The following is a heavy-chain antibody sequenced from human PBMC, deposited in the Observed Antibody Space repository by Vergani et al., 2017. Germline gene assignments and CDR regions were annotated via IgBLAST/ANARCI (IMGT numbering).Heavy chain of an antibody. CDR2: IRYDGSNK. CDR1: GFTFSSYG. CDR3: AKIQDRRDYYGSGSPFDY. V-gene: IGHV3-30*02. D-gene: IGHD3-10*01. Sequence: QVQLVESGGGVVQPGGSLRLSCAASGFTFSSYGMHWVRQAPGKGLEWVAFIRYDGSNKYYADSVKGRFTISRDNSKNTLYLQMNSLRAEDTAVYYCAKIQDRRDYYGSGSPFDYWGQGTLVTVSS. J-gene: IGHJ4*02.